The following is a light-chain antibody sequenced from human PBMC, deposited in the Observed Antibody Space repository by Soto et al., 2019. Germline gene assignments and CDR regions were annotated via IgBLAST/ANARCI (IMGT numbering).Light chain of an antibody. CDR2: GAS. CDR3: QQYYNWRT. Sequence: EIVMTQSPATLSVSPGDRATLSCRVSQSVSSNLAWYQQKPGQAPRLLIYGASSRATGIPDRFSGSGSGTEFTLTITSLQSEDLAIYYCQQYYNWRTFGQGTKVDI. CDR1: QSVSSN. J-gene: IGKJ1*01. V-gene: IGKV3D-15*01.